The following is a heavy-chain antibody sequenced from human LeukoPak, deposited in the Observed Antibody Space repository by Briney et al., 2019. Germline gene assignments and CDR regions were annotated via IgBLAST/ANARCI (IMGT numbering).Heavy chain of an antibody. Sequence: SETLSLTCTVSGGSISSGGYYWSWIRQHPGKGLEWIGYIYYSGSTYYNPSLKSRVTISVDTSKNQFSLKLSSVTAADTAVYYCAMPYSSSIGYFDYWGQGTLVTVSS. CDR3: AMPYSSSIGYFDY. CDR1: GGSISSGGYY. CDR2: IYYSGST. V-gene: IGHV4-31*03. J-gene: IGHJ4*02. D-gene: IGHD6-6*01.